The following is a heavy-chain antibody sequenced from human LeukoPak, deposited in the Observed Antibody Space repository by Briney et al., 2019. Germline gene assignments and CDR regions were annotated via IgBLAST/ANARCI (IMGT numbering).Heavy chain of an antibody. Sequence: GGSLRLSCAASGFTFSSYSMNWVRQAPGKGLEWVSSISSSSYIYYADSVKGRFTISRDNAKNSLYLQMNSLRAEDTAVYYCAREPPGYYSSSWQKTDYWGQGTLVTVSS. D-gene: IGHD6-13*01. CDR2: ISSSSYI. J-gene: IGHJ4*02. CDR1: GFTFSSYS. CDR3: AREPPGYYSSSWQKTDY. V-gene: IGHV3-21*01.